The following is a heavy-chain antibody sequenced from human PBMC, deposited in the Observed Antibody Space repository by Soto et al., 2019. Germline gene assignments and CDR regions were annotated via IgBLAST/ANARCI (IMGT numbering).Heavy chain of an antibody. D-gene: IGHD2-21*02. CDR1: GFTLSMYS. Sequence: DVQLKESGGGFVQPGQSLRLSCEVSGFTLSMYSMTWVRQAPGKGLEWVAKIPQDGSDGHYLDSVKGRFTISRDNAKNSVYLQMNSLRADDTAVYYCARDHLILPAHDFFYGSDVWGQGAKVTVSS. J-gene: IGHJ6*02. CDR3: ARDHLILPAHDFFYGSDV. V-gene: IGHV3-7*03. CDR2: IPQDGSDG.